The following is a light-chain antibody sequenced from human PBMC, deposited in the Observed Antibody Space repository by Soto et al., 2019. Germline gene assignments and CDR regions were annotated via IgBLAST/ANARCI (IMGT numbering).Light chain of an antibody. CDR1: SSDVGGYNY. CDR2: DVS. Sequence: QSALTQPASVSGSPGQSITISCTGTSSDVGGYNYVSLYQQHPGKAPKLMIYDVSNRPSGVSNRISGSKSGNTASLTIAGLQAEDDADYYCSPYTIGSTLDVFGTGTKVTVL. V-gene: IGLV2-14*01. J-gene: IGLJ1*01. CDR3: SPYTIGSTLDV.